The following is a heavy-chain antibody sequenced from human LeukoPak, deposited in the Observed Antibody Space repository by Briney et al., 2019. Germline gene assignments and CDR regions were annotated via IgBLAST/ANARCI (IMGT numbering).Heavy chain of an antibody. D-gene: IGHD6-13*01. CDR2: VDPTDPDV. J-gene: IGHJ4*02. Sequence: GESLKISCQTSGFIFRTYWIAWVRQMPGKGLEWMGIVDPTDPDVAYSPSFQGHVTMSTDTSISAVYLQWSSLEASDTAVYYCARRVRYRSSFPLDFWGQGTLVTVSS. CDR3: ARRVRYRSSFPLDF. V-gene: IGHV5-10-1*01. CDR1: GFIFRTYW.